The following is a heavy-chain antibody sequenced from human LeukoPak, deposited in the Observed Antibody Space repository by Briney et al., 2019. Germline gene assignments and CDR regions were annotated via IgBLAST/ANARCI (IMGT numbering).Heavy chain of an antibody. Sequence: SETLSLTCAVYGGSFSGYYWSWIRQPPGRGLEWIGEINHSGSTNYNPSLKSRVTISVDTSKNQFSLKLSSMTAADTAIYYCARGSRRFDPWGQGTLVTVSS. CDR3: ARGSRRFDP. V-gene: IGHV4-34*01. CDR1: GGSFSGYY. J-gene: IGHJ5*02. CDR2: INHSGST.